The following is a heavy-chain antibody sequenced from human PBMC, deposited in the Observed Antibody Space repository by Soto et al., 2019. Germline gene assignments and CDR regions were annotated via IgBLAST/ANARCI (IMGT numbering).Heavy chain of an antibody. CDR1: GDTMSRDA. V-gene: IGHV1-69*13. Sequence: SLKVYWKTSGDTMSRDAISWRRQKTGQGLEWMGGIIPIFGTANYAQKFQGRVTITADESTSTAYMELSSLRSEDTAVYYCARSRIVGATTGYYYYYYGMDVWGQGTTVTGSS. CDR2: IIPIFGTA. D-gene: IGHD1-26*01. CDR3: ARSRIVGATTGYYYYYYGMDV. J-gene: IGHJ6*02.